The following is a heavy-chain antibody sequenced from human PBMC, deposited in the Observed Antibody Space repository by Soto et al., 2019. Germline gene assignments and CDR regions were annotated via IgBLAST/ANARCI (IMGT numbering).Heavy chain of an antibody. CDR1: GFTFSSYS. V-gene: IGHV3-21*01. CDR2: ISSSSSYI. CDR3: ARDPKIPAAMSYNWFDP. J-gene: IGHJ5*02. Sequence: PGGSLRLSCAASGFTFSSYSMNWVRQAPGKGLEWVSSISSSSSYIYYADSVKGRFTISRDNAKNSLYLQMNSLRAEDTAVYYCARDPKIPAAMSYNWFDPWGQGTLVTVSS. D-gene: IGHD2-2*01.